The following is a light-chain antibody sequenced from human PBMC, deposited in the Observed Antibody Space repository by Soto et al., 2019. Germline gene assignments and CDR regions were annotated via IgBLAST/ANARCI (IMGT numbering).Light chain of an antibody. CDR1: QSVSSN. J-gene: IGKJ4*01. Sequence: EIVMTQSPATLSVSPGGRATLSCRASQSVSSNLAWYQQKPGQAPRLLIYGASTRATGFPARFSDSGSGTEFTLTISSLQSEDFAVYYCQQYKNWPLTFGGGTRVEIK. CDR2: GAS. V-gene: IGKV3-15*01. CDR3: QQYKNWPLT.